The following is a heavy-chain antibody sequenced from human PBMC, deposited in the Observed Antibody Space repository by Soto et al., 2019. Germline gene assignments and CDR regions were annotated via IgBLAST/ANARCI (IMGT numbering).Heavy chain of an antibody. V-gene: IGHV5-51*01. J-gene: IGHJ3*02. CDR1: GYSFTSYW. CDR3: AARGHCSGGSCHWAFDI. D-gene: IGHD2-15*01. CDR2: IYPGDSDT. Sequence: PGESLKIACKGSGYSFTSYWISWVRQMPGKGLEWMGIIYPGDSDTRYSPSFQGQVTISADKSISTAYLQWSSLKASDTAMYYCAARGHCSGGSCHWAFDIWGEVTMVA.